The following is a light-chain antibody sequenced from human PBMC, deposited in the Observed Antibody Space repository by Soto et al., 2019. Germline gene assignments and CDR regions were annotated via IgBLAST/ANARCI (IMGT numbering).Light chain of an antibody. V-gene: IGKV3-11*01. CDR1: QSVSSY. CDR2: DAS. CDR3: QQRSNWLT. Sequence: EIVLTQSPATLSLSPGERATLSCRASQSVSSYLAWYQQKPGQAPRLLIYDASSRATGIPARFSGSGSGTDFTLTIISLEPEDFAGYYCQQRSNWLTFGGGTKVEIK. J-gene: IGKJ4*01.